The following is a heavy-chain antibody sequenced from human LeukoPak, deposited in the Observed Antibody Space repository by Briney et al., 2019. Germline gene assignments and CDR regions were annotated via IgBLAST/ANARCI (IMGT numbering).Heavy chain of an antibody. J-gene: IGHJ4*02. CDR1: GFTLRSHG. CDR2: ISYDESNK. D-gene: IGHD3-22*01. CDR3: AKDSSAGWYYFDY. V-gene: IGHV3-30*18. Sequence: GGSLRLSCAASGFTLRSHGMHWVRQAPGKGLEWVAVISYDESNKHYADSVKGRFTISRDTSRNTLYLQMDSLRAEDTALYYCAKDSSAGWYYFDYWGQGTVVTVSS.